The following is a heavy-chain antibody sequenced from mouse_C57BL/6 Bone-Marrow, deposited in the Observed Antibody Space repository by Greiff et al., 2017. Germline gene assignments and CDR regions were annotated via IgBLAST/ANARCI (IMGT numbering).Heavy chain of an antibody. CDR2: INPNYGTT. J-gene: IGHJ4*01. V-gene: IGHV1-39*01. CDR1: GYSFTDYN. CDR3: ARGYDYDYAMDY. D-gene: IGHD2-4*01. Sequence: VHVKQSGPELVKPGASVKISCKASGYSFTDYNMNWVKQSNGKSLEWIGVINPNYGTTSYNQKFKGKATLTVDQSSSTAYMPLNSLTSEDSAVYDCARGYDYDYAMDYWGQGTSVTVSS.